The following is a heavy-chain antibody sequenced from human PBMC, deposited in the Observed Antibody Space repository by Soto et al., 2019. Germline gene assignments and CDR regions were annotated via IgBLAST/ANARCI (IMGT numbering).Heavy chain of an antibody. V-gene: IGHV3-30*18. J-gene: IGHJ4*02. CDR2: ISYDGSNK. Sequence: GGSLRLSCAASGFTFSSYGMHWVRQAPGNGLEWVAVISYDGSNKYYADSVKGRFTISRDNSKNTLYLQMNRLRAEDTAVFSCAKDWTLPQGPSGWYNPAQWGQGTLVAVS. D-gene: IGHD6-19*01. CDR1: GFTFSSYG. CDR3: AKDWTLPQGPSGWYNPAQ.